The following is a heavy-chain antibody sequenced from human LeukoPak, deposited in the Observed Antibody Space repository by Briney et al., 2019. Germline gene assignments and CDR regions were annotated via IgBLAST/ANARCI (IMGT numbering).Heavy chain of an antibody. CDR3: AKGDQWLARAAEYFQH. CDR1: GFTFSSYG. Sequence: GGSLRLSCAASGFTFSSYGMHWVRQAPGKGLEWVAFIRYDGSNKYYADSVKGRFTISRDNSKNTLYLQMNSLRAEDTAVYYCAKGDQWLARAAEYFQHRGQGTLVTVSS. D-gene: IGHD6-19*01. V-gene: IGHV3-30*02. J-gene: IGHJ1*01. CDR2: IRYDGSNK.